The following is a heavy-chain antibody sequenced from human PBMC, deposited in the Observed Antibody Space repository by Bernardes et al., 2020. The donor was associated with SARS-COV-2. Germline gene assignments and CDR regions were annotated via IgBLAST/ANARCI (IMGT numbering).Heavy chain of an antibody. CDR2: ISAYNGNT. D-gene: IGHD2-21*02. CDR1: GYIFTSYG. CDR3: ARDWGVVVTAMRYYYYGMDV. J-gene: IGHJ6*02. V-gene: IGHV1-18*01. Sequence: ASVKVSCQASGYIFTSYGIGWVRQAPGQGLEWMGWISAYNGNTNYAQKLQGRVIMTTDTSTSTAYMELRSLRSDDTAVYYCARDWGVVVTAMRYYYYGMDVWGQGTTVTVSS.